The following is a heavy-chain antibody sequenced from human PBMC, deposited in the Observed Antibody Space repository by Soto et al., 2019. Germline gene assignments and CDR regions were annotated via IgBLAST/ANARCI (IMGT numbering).Heavy chain of an antibody. CDR1: GASVSTGVYY. D-gene: IGHD3-10*02. V-gene: IGHV4-31*03. Sequence: SETLSLTCTVSGASVSTGVYYWTWIRQHPGKGLEWIGYIDNSGSTYYNPSLTGRVDISVDTSKNEFSLNLQSLTAADTAFYYCAGAVSDFDVRRYRASYFDQWGQGILVTVSS. J-gene: IGHJ4*02. CDR3: AGAVSDFDVRRYRASYFDQ. CDR2: IDNSGST.